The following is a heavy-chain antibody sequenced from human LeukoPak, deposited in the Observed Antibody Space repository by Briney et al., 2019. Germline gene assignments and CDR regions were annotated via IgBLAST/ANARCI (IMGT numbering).Heavy chain of an antibody. D-gene: IGHD2-21*02. V-gene: IGHV4-31*03. CDR1: GGSISSGGYY. CDR2: IYYSGST. CDR3: ARGSCGGDCYSARGGYGMDV. Sequence: PSQTLSLTRTVSGGSISSGGYYWSWIRQHPGKGLEWIGYIYYSGSTYYNPSLKSRVTISVDTSKNQFSLKLSSVTAADTAVYYCARGSCGGDCYSARGGYGMDVWGQGTTVTVSS. J-gene: IGHJ6*02.